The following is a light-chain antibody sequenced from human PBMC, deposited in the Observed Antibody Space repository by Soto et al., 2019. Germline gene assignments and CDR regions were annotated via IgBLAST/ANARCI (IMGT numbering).Light chain of an antibody. V-gene: IGKV1-5*03. Sequence: DITTCQSPATLSASVEDRVTITCRASQSISSWLAWYQQKPGKAPKLLIYKASSLESGVPSRFSGSGSGTEFTLTISSLQPDDFATYYCQHYNSYSEAFGQGTKVDIK. J-gene: IGKJ1*01. CDR2: KAS. CDR3: QHYNSYSEA. CDR1: QSISSW.